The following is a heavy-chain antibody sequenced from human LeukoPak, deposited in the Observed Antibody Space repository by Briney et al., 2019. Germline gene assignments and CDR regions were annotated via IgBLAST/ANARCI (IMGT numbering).Heavy chain of an antibody. D-gene: IGHD1-7*01. J-gene: IGHJ4*02. CDR1: GFTFSDYC. V-gene: IGHV3-11*01. CDR3: ARVGYNWNYVLFDY. Sequence: PGGSLRLSCAASGFTFSDYCMSWIRQAPGKGLEWVSYISSSGSTIYYADSVKGRFTISRDNAKNSLYLQMNSLRAEDTAVYYCARVGYNWNYVLFDYWGQGTLVTVFS. CDR2: ISSSGSTI.